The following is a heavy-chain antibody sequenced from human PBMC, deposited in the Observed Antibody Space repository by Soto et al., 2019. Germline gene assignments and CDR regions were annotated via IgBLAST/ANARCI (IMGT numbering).Heavy chain of an antibody. J-gene: IGHJ3*02. Sequence: GGSLRLSCAASGFTFSSYAMSWVRQAPGKELEWVSANSGSGGSTYYADSVKGRFTISRDNSKNTLYLQMNSLRAEDTAVYYCAKLPLDYYDSSGYYEQDAFDIWGQGTMVTVSS. D-gene: IGHD3-22*01. CDR2: NSGSGGST. CDR1: GFTFSSYA. CDR3: AKLPLDYYDSSGYYEQDAFDI. V-gene: IGHV3-23*01.